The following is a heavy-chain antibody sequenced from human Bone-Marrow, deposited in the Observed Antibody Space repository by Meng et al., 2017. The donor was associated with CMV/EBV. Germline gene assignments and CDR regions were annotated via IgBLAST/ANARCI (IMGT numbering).Heavy chain of an antibody. J-gene: IGHJ4*02. Sequence: VQRQESGPGLVKPSQTLSLTCSVSGDSINSGDYYWSWIRQPPGKGLEWIGYIYYSGSTYYNPSLESRLTISVDTSKNQFSLNLSSVTAADTAVYFCAKLSGSGTTSSGYHYAFDSWGQGTLVTVSS. CDR2: IYYSGST. CDR1: GDSINSGDYY. CDR3: AKLSGSGTTSSGYHYAFDS. V-gene: IGHV4-30-4*08. D-gene: IGHD3-22*01.